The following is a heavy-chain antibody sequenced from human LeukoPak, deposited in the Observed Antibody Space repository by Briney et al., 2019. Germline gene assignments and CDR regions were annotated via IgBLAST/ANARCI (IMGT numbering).Heavy chain of an antibody. CDR3: ARGVYAIRDFDY. Sequence: TSSETLSLTCAVYGGSFSGYYWSWIRQPPGKGLEWIGEINHSGNTNYNPSLKSRVTISVDTSKNQFSLKLSSVTAADTAVYYCARGVYAIRDFDYWGQGTLVTVSS. J-gene: IGHJ4*02. CDR1: GGSFSGYY. V-gene: IGHV4-34*01. CDR2: INHSGNT. D-gene: IGHD2-8*01.